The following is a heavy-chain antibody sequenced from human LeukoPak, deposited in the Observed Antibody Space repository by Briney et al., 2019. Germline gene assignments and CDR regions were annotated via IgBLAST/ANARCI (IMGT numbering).Heavy chain of an antibody. V-gene: IGHV3-64*01. D-gene: IGHD4/OR15-4a*01. J-gene: IGHJ4*02. Sequence: GGSLRLSCAASGFTFSSYAMHWVRQAPGKGLEYVSGISRKGGSTYSANSVKGRFTISRDNSKNTLYLQMGSLRAEDTAVYYCARDAEDPRLWWGQGTLVTVSS. CDR1: GFTFSSYA. CDR3: ARDAEDPRLW. CDR2: ISRKGGST.